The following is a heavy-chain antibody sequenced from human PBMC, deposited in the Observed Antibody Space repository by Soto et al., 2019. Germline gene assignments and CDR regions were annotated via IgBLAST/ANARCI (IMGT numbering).Heavy chain of an antibody. CDR1: GFTVSDDY. V-gene: IGHV3-66*01. J-gene: IGHJ6*02. D-gene: IGHD1-26*01. CDR3: ARDPGERNGMSV. CDR2: IYSGGGR. Sequence: EVQVVESGGDLVQPGGSLRLSCAASGFTVSDDYMNWVRQAPGKGLEWVSVIYSGGGRYYADSVKGRFTISRDNSKNMVYLQMNSLRAEDTAVYYCARDPGERNGMSVWGRGTTVTVPS.